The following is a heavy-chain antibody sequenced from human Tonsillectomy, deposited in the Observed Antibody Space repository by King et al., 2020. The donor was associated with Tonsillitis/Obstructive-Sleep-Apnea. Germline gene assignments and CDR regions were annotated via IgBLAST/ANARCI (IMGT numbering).Heavy chain of an antibody. V-gene: IGHV3-48*03. D-gene: IGHD2-15*01. CDR1: GFTFSDYE. CDR2: MSTNGRSI. Sequence: VQLVESGGSVVQPGGSLGLSCVTSGFTFSDYEVIWVRQPPGKGLEWVSYMSTNGRSIHYADSVNGRFTISRDNAKKSLVLQMSSLRAEDTAVYYCARRLPYFGMDVWGQGTTVTVSS. J-gene: IGHJ6*02. CDR3: ARRLPYFGMDV.